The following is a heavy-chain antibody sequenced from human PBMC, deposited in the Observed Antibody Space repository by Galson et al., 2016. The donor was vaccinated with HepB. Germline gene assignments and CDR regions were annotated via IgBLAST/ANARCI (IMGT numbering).Heavy chain of an antibody. CDR3: ARASYYNYHNAFDI. CDR2: IYTSGST. D-gene: IGHD3-10*01. J-gene: IGHJ3*02. V-gene: IGHV4-61*02. Sequence: TLSLTCTVSGGSISSGSYYWSWIRQPAGKGLEWIGRIYTSGSTNYNPSLKSRVTISVDTSKNQFSLTLSSVTAADTAVYYCARASYYNYHNAFDIWGQGTIVTVSS. CDR1: GGSISSGSYY.